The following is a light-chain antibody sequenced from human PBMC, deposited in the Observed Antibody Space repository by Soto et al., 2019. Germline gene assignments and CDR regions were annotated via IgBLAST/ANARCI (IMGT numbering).Light chain of an antibody. Sequence: DIQMTQSPSSLSASVGDRVTITCRTSQNINIYLNWYQHKRGKVPKLLIYAASTLQSGVPSRFTGSGSGTDFTLTISSLQPEDFATYYCQQNYNSPYTFGRGTNLDIK. CDR1: QNINIY. J-gene: IGKJ2*01. CDR2: AAS. CDR3: QQNYNSPYT. V-gene: IGKV1-39*01.